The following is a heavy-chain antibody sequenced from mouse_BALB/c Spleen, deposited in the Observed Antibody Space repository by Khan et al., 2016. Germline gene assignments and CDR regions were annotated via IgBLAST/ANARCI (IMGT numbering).Heavy chain of an antibody. CDR1: GYTFTSYT. Sequence: QVQLKQSGAELARPGASVKMSCKASGYTFTSYTMHWVKQRPGQGLEWIGYINPSSGYTNYNQKFKDKATLTADKSSSTAYMQMSSLKSEDSAVYYCAIRPIPMGNYPAWFAYWSQGTQVTVSA. V-gene: IGHV1-4*01. CDR3: AIRPIPMGNYPAWFAY. J-gene: IGHJ3*01. D-gene: IGHD2-1*01. CDR2: INPSSGYT.